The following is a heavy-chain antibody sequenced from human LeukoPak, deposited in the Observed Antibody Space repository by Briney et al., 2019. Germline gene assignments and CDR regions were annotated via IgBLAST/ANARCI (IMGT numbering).Heavy chain of an antibody. CDR3: ARGEYAVPGGDY. V-gene: IGHV3-7*01. CDR1: SFIFSNYW. CDR2: IKEDGSIR. Sequence: GGSLRLFCAASSFIFSNYWMTWVRQAPGKGLEWVANIKEDGSIRNYVDSVKGRFTISRDNAKNSVYLQMNSLRAEDTAVYYCARGEYAVPGGDYWGQGTLVTVSS. J-gene: IGHJ4*02. D-gene: IGHD2-2*01.